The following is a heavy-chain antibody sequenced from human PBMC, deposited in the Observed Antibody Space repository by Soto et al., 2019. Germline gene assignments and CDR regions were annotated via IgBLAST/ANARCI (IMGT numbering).Heavy chain of an antibody. CDR1: GGTFSTYA. J-gene: IGHJ4*02. V-gene: IGHV1-69*13. CDR3: ARVGYYDSSGS. D-gene: IGHD3-22*01. CDR2: IIPIFGTA. Sequence: SVKVSCKASGGTFSTYAITWVRQAPGQGLEWMGGIIPIFGTANYAQKFQGRVTITADESTSTAYMELSSLRSEDTAVYYCARVGYYDSSGSWGQGTLVTVSS.